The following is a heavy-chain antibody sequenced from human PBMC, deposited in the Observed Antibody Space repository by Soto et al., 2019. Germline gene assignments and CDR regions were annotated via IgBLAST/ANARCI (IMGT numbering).Heavy chain of an antibody. D-gene: IGHD3-22*01. CDR3: AKPKYYDRGVLD. V-gene: IGHV3-23*01. CDR1: GFTFSSYA. Sequence: QPGGSLRLSCAASGFTFSSYAMSWVRQAPGKGLEWVSAISGSGGSTYYADSVRGRFTISRDNSKNTLYLQMNSLRAEDTAVYYCAKPKYYDRGVLDWGQGTLVTVSS. J-gene: IGHJ4*02. CDR2: ISGSGGST.